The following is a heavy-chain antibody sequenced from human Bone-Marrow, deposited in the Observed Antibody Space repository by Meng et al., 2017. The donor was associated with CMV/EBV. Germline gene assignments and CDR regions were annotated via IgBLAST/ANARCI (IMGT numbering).Heavy chain of an antibody. Sequence: SVKVSCKASGGTFNRYSFSWMRQAHGQGLEWMGRILPFFGVANHAQKFQSRVTITADKSTSTVYMELSSLRSEDTAIYYCARDPRLRDGFKEAFDYWGQGPLVTVSS. CDR1: GGTFNRYS. V-gene: IGHV1-69*04. CDR2: ILPFFGVA. J-gene: IGHJ4*02. D-gene: IGHD5-24*01. CDR3: ARDPRLRDGFKEAFDY.